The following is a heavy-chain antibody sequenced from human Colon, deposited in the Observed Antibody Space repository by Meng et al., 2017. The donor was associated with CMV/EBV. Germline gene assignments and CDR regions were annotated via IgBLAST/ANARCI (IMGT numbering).Heavy chain of an antibody. Sequence: GGSLRLSCAASGFTFSSYWMSWVRQAPGKGLEWVSVIYSDDSIYYADSVKGRFTISRDNSKNTLYLQMNSLRAEDTAVYYCSRDQTGEVVDTFDIWGQGTMVTVSS. J-gene: IGHJ3*02. V-gene: IGHV3-66*02. CDR1: GFTFSSYW. D-gene: IGHD7-27*01. CDR2: IYSDDSI. CDR3: SRDQTGEVVDTFDI.